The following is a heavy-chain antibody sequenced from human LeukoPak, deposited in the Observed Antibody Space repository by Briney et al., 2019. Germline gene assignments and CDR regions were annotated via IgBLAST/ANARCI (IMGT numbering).Heavy chain of an antibody. J-gene: IGHJ5*02. CDR1: GFTFSRYW. V-gene: IGHV3-74*03. Sequence: GGSLRLSCAASGFTFSRYWMHWVRQAPGKGLVWVSRINSDGSATTYADFVKGRFTISRDNAKNTLYLQMNSLRVDDTAMNYCERDYGAWGQGTLVTVCS. CDR2: INSDGSAT. D-gene: IGHD4/OR15-4a*01. CDR3: ERDYGA.